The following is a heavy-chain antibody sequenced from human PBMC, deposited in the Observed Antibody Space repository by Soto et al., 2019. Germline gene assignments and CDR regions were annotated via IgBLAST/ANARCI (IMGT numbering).Heavy chain of an antibody. J-gene: IGHJ4*02. Sequence: EVQLVESGGGLVQPGGSLRLSCAASGFTFSNYWMIWVRQAPGKGLEWVANIKQDGSETHHVDSVRGRFAIFRDNTRNSLYLQMNSLRVEDTAVYYCVKSTVGYVATPDNWGQGTLVTVSS. D-gene: IGHD3-9*01. V-gene: IGHV3-7*01. CDR1: GFTFSNYW. CDR2: IKQDGSET. CDR3: VKSTVGYVATPDN.